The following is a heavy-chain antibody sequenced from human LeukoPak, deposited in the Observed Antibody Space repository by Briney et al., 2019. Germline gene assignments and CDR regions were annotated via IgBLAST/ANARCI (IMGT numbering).Heavy chain of an antibody. D-gene: IGHD3-16*02. Sequence: SETRSLTCAFYGGSFSGYYRSWIHQPPGKRLEWIGEINHSGSTNYNPSLKSRVTISVDTSKNQFSLKLSSVTAADTAVYYCARGRYVWGSYRAYFDYWGQGTLVTVSS. CDR3: ARGRYVWGSYRAYFDY. CDR1: GGSFSGYY. V-gene: IGHV4-34*01. J-gene: IGHJ4*02. CDR2: INHSGST.